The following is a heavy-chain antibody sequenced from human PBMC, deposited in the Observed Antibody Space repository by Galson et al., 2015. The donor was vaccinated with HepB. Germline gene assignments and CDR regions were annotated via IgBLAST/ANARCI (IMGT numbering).Heavy chain of an antibody. CDR3: ARRFGLGVFDP. Sequence: SETLSLTCSVSGGSISGGSYYWSWIRQPPGKGPEWIGSIYYSGNTYDNPSLKSRLTLSVDTSKNQFSLKLSSVTAADTAIYYCARRFGLGVFDPWGQGTLVTASS. CDR2: IYYSGNT. D-gene: IGHD3-16*01. J-gene: IGHJ5*02. V-gene: IGHV4-39*01. CDR1: GGSISGGSYY.